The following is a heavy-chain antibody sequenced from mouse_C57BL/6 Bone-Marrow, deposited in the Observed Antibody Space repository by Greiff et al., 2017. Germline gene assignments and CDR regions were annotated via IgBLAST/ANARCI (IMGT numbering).Heavy chain of an antibody. Sequence: EVHLVESGGGLVQPGGSMKLSCVASGFTFSNYWMNWVRQSPAKGLEWVAQIRLKSDNYATHYAESVKGRFTISRDDSKSSVYLQMNNLRAEDTGIYYCTGRGYGSSHWYFDVGGTGTTVTVSS. J-gene: IGHJ1*03. CDR1: GFTFSNYW. CDR3: TGRGYGSSHWYFDV. V-gene: IGHV6-3*01. D-gene: IGHD1-1*01. CDR2: IRLKSDNYAT.